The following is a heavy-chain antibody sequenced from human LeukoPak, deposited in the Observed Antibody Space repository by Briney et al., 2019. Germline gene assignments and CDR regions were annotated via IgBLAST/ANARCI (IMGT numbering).Heavy chain of an antibody. D-gene: IGHD2-8*02. CDR3: AKVYSSGGSYFDY. V-gene: IGHV3-30*02. CDR1: GFTFSSYG. J-gene: IGHJ4*02. CDR2: IRYDGSNK. Sequence: GGSLRLSCAASGFTFSSYGMYWVRQAPGKGLEWVAFIRYDGSNKYYADSVKGRFTISRDNSKNTLYLQMNSLRAEDTAVYYCAKVYSSGGSYFDYWGQGTLVTVSS.